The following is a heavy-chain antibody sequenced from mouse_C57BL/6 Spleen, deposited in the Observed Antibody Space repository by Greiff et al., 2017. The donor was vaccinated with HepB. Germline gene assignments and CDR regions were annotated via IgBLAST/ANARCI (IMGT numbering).Heavy chain of an antibody. CDR3: ARSYDGYYNAMDY. V-gene: IGHV1-59*01. J-gene: IGHJ4*01. D-gene: IGHD2-3*01. CDR2: IDPSDSYT. Sequence: VQLQQPGAELVRPGTSVKLSCKASGYTFTSYWMHWVKQRPGQGLEWIGVIDPSDSYTNYNQKFKGKATLTVDTSSSTAYMQRSSLTSEDSAVYYCARSYDGYYNAMDYWGQGTSVTVSS. CDR1: GYTFTSYW.